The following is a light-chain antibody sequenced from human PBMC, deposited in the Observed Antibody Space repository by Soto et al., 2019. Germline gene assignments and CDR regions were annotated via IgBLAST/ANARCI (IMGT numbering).Light chain of an antibody. J-gene: IGKJ4*01. Sequence: VIWMTQYPSLLSASTGDRFTISCMMSQGISSYLAWYQQKPGKAPELLIYAASTLQSGVPSRFSGSGSGTDFTLTISCLQSEDFATYYCQPYYSFPLTVGGGTQVEIK. CDR2: AAS. V-gene: IGKV1D-8*01. CDR3: QPYYSFPLT. CDR1: QGISSY.